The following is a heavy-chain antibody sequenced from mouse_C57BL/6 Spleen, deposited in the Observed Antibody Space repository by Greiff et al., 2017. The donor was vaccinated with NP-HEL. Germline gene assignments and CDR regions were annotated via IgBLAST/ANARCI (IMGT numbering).Heavy chain of an antibody. CDR2: IYPGSGST. Sequence: QVQLKQPGAELVKPGASVKMSCKASGYTFTSYWITWVQQRPGQGLEWIGDIYPGSGSTNYNEKFKSKATLTVDTSSSTAYMQLSSLTSEVSEVYCCSRCTTVVATDYYAMDYWGQGTSVTVSS. D-gene: IGHD1-1*01. CDR1: GYTFTSYW. V-gene: IGHV1-55*01. CDR3: SRCTTVVATDYYAMDY. J-gene: IGHJ4*01.